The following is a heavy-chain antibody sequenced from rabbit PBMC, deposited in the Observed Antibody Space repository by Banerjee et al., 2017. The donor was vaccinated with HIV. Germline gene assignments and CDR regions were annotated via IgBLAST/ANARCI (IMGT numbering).Heavy chain of an antibody. Sequence: QEQLEESGGDLVKPEGSLTLTCTASGFSFSSSYWICWVRQAPGKGLEWIACIDTGSVSIDYASWAKGRFTISKTSSTTVTLQMASLTAADTATYFCAIMNSRGWGDFNLWGPGTLVTVS. D-gene: IGHD4-1*01. CDR2: IDTGSVSI. V-gene: IGHV1S45*01. CDR3: AIMNSRGWGDFNL. CDR1: GFSFSSSYW. J-gene: IGHJ4*01.